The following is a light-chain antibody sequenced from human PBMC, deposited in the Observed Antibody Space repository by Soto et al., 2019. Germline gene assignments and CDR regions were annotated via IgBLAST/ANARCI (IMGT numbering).Light chain of an antibody. V-gene: IGKV3-11*01. J-gene: IGKJ3*01. CDR1: QRLSTY. CDR2: DAA. CDR3: QQRSNGFT. Sequence: EIVLTQSPATLSLSPGERATLSCRASQRLSTYLAWYQQKPGQAPRLLIYDAANRATGIPVRFSGSGSGTDFTLTISSLEPEDFAVYYCQQRSNGFTFGPGTTVDIK.